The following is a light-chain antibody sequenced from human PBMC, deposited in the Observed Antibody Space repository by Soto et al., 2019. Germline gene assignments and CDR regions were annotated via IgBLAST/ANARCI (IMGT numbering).Light chain of an antibody. J-gene: IGKJ3*01. V-gene: IGKV3-20*01. CDR2: GAS. CDR3: QQYGSSPLFT. CDR1: QSVSSSY. Sequence: ELVLTQSPGTLSLSPGERATLSCRASQSVSSSYLAWYQQKPGQAPRLLIYGASSRATGIRDRFSGSGSGTDFTLTISRLEPEDFAVYYYQQYGSSPLFTFVPGNKVDIK.